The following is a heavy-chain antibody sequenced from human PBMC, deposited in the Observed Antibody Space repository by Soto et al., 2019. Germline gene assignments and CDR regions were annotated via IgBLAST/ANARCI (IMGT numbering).Heavy chain of an antibody. Sequence: XXSLRLSCAASGFIFSGYWMSWVPQAPGKGLEWVAHIKEDGSETHYVDSVKGRFTISRDNAKNSLYLQMSSLRGEDTAVYYCARQRFRDNSGYNPIEDWGQGTLVTVSS. CDR2: IKEDGSET. V-gene: IGHV3-7*01. D-gene: IGHD3-22*01. J-gene: IGHJ4*02. CDR3: ARQRFRDNSGYNPIED. CDR1: GFIFSGYW.